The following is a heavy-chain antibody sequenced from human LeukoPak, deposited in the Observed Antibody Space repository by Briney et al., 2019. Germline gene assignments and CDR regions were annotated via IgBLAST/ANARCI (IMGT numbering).Heavy chain of an antibody. CDR1: GFTFSSCS. CDR2: ISSSSSYI. Sequence: GGSLRLSCAASGFTFSSCSMNWVRQAPGKGLVWVSSISSSSSYIYYADSVKGRFTISRDNAKNSLYLQMNSLRAEDTAVYYCARDWNGDYGMDVWSQGTTVTVSS. J-gene: IGHJ6*02. D-gene: IGHD1-1*01. V-gene: IGHV3-21*01. CDR3: ARDWNGDYGMDV.